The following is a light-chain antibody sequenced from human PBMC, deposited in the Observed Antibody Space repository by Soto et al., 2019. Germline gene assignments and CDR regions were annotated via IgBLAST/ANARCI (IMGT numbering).Light chain of an antibody. J-gene: IGKJ1*01. V-gene: IGKV1-5*01. CDR2: DAS. CDR1: QSISLS. Sequence: DIHMSQSPSTLSASLGDRVTITSRASQSISLSLAWYQQKPGKAPDLLISDASNLERGVPSRFSGSGSGTEFTLTISSLQPDDFATYYCQQYNSYWTFGPGTKVDIK. CDR3: QQYNSYWT.